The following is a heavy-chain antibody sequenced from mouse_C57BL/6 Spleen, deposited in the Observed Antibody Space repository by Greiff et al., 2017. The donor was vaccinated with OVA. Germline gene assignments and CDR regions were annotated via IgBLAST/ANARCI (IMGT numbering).Heavy chain of an antibody. D-gene: IGHD1-1*01. CDR3: AREATVVRGYFDV. CDR2: IDPSDSYT. Sequence: QVQLQQPGAELVMPGASVKLSCKASGYTFTSYWMHWVKQRPGQGLEWIGEIDPSDSYTNYNQKFKGKSTLTVDKSSSTAYMQLSSLTSEDSAVYYCAREATVVRGYFDVWGTGTTVTVSS. V-gene: IGHV1-69*01. J-gene: IGHJ1*03. CDR1: GYTFTSYW.